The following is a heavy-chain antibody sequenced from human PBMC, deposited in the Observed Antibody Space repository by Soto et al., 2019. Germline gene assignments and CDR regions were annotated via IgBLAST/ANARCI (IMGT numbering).Heavy chain of an antibody. CDR2: ISGSGIST. D-gene: IGHD2-15*01. CDR3: VKPGNWWSFDH. Sequence: EVQLLESGGGLVQPGGSLRLSCAASGFTFDNLGMHWVRQVPGRGLEWVSGISGSGISTYYADPVKGRFTISRDNSKKTIYLQMDSLTAEDTAMFYCVKPGNWWSFDHWGQGTLVTVSS. J-gene: IGHJ4*02. CDR1: GFTFDNLG. V-gene: IGHV3-23*01.